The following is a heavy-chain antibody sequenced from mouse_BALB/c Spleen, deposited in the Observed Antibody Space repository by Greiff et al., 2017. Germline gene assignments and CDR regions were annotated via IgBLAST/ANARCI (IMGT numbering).Heavy chain of an antibody. CDR2: INPSNGGT. CDR1: GYTFTSYY. J-gene: IGHJ4*01. Sequence: VQLQQSGAELVKPGASVKLSCKASGYTFTSYYMYWVKQRPGQGLEWIGEINPSNGGTNFNEKFKSKATLTVDKSSSTAYMQLSSLTSEDSAVYYCTRSLRNYYAMDYWGQGTSVTVSS. D-gene: IGHD1-1*01. CDR3: TRSLRNYYAMDY. V-gene: IGHV1S81*02.